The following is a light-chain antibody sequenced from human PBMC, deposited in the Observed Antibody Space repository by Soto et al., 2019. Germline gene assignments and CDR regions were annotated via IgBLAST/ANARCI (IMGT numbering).Light chain of an antibody. CDR1: HSVGSH. J-gene: IGKJ1*01. V-gene: IGKV3-15*01. CDR2: HAS. Sequence: EIVLTQSPATLSLSPGERATLSCRASHSVGSHLAWFQQKPGQAPRLLIYHASTSATGIPARVSGSGAGTEFTRHIRSLQSAVFAVFYCQQYNNWPTPFGQGTKVEIK. CDR3: QQYNNWPTP.